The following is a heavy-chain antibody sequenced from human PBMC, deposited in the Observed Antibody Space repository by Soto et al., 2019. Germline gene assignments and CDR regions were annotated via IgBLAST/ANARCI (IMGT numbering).Heavy chain of an antibody. D-gene: IGHD3-16*01. V-gene: IGHV4-31*03. CDR3: ARGYRARFGDWFDP. J-gene: IGHJ5*02. CDR1: GGSISSGGYY. CDR2: IYYSGST. Sequence: SETLSLTCTVSGGSISSGGYYWSWIRQHPGKGLEWIGYIYYSGSTYYNPSLKSRVTISVDTSKNQFSLKLSSVTAADTAVYYCARGYRARFGDWFDPWGKGPLVTVSS.